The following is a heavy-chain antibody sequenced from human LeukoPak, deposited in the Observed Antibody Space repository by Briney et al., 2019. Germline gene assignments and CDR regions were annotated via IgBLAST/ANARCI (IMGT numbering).Heavy chain of an antibody. Sequence: PGGSLRLSCAASGFTFSSYSMNWVRQAPGKGLEWVSSISSSSSYIYYADSVKGRFTISRDNAKNSLYLQMNSLRAEDTAVYYCVRALGPRHSSNWYWRLDEVDYWGQGTLVTVSS. CDR3: VRALGPRHSSNWYWRLDEVDY. D-gene: IGHD6-13*01. J-gene: IGHJ4*02. CDR2: ISSSSSYI. CDR1: GFTFSSYS. V-gene: IGHV3-21*01.